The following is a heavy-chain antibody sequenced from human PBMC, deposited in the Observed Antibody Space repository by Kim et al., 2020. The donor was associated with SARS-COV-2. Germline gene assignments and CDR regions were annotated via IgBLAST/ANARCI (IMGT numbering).Heavy chain of an antibody. CDR3: ARERAQDIWFGELFLHWYFDL. D-gene: IGHD3-10*01. CDR2: ISSSSSTI. CDR1: GFTFSSYS. V-gene: IGHV3-48*02. J-gene: IGHJ2*01. Sequence: GGSLRLSCAASGFTFSSYSMNWVRQAPGKGLEWVSYISSSSSTIYYADSVKGRFTISRDNAKNSLYLQMNSLRDEDTAVYYCARERAQDIWFGELFLHWYFDLWGRGTLVTVSS.